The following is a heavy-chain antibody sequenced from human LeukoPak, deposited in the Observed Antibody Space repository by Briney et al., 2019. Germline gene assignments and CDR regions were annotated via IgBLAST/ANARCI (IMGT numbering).Heavy chain of an antibody. CDR1: GGSFSGYY. J-gene: IGHJ4*02. CDR2: INHSGST. CDR3: ARGGQGSYPYRPPGY. Sequence: SETLSLTCAVYGGSFSGYYWSWIRQPPGKGLEWIGEINHSGSTNYNPSLKSRVTILVDTSKNQFSLKLSSVTAADTAVYYCARGGQGSYPYRPPGYWGQGTLVTVSS. D-gene: IGHD1-26*01. V-gene: IGHV4-34*01.